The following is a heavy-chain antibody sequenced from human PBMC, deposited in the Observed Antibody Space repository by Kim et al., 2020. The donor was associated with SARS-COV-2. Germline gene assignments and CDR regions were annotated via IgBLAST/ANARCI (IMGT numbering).Heavy chain of an antibody. J-gene: IGHJ6*02. Sequence: ASVKVSCKASGYTFTSYAMHWVRQAPGQRLEWMGWINAGNGNTKYSQKFQGRVTITRDTSASTAYMELSSLRSEDTAVYYCARDPGYSYGTTNLIRYYYGMDVWGQGTTVTVSS. V-gene: IGHV1-3*01. CDR3: ARDPGYSYGTTNLIRYYYGMDV. CDR1: GYTFTSYA. D-gene: IGHD5-18*01. CDR2: INAGNGNT.